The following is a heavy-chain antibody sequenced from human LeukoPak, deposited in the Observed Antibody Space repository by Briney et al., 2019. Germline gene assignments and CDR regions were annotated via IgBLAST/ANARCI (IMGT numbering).Heavy chain of an antibody. V-gene: IGHV4-61*02. CDR2: IYTSGTT. CDR1: GGSVRRGNYY. Sequence: SETLSLTCTVSGGSVRRGNYYWTWIRQPAGSGLEWIGRIYTSGTTDYNPSLRTRVTISVDASRNQFSLNLSSVTAADTAVYYCARQSYCSSTSCYPFYYYYYMDVWGKGTTVTVSS. J-gene: IGHJ6*03. CDR3: ARQSYCSSTSCYPFYYYYYMDV. D-gene: IGHD2-2*01.